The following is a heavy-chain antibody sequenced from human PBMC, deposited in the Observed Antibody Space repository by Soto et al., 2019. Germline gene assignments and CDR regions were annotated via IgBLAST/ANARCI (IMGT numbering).Heavy chain of an antibody. CDR2: IYYSGST. CDR1: GGSISSYY. D-gene: IGHD3-3*01. Sequence: QVQLQESGPGLVKPSETLSLTCTVSGGSISSYYWSWIRQPPGKGLEWIGYIYYSGSTNYNPSLKSRVTISVDTSKNQFSLKLSSVTAADTAVYYCARGGDDFWSGYYLGGFDYWGQGTLVTVSS. J-gene: IGHJ4*02. CDR3: ARGGDDFWSGYYLGGFDY. V-gene: IGHV4-59*01.